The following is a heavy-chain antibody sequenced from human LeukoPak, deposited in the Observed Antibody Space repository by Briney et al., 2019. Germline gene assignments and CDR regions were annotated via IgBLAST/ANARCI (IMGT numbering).Heavy chain of an antibody. V-gene: IGHV1-18*01. Sequence: GASVTVTCKASGYTFTSYGISWVRQAPGQGLEWMGWISAYNGNTNYAQKLQGRVTMTTDTSTSTAYMELRSLRSDDTAVYYCARDLGYCCSTSCYADYYYYMDVWGKGTTVTVSS. J-gene: IGHJ6*03. D-gene: IGHD2-2*01. CDR3: ARDLGYCCSTSCYADYYYYMDV. CDR1: GYTFTSYG. CDR2: ISAYNGNT.